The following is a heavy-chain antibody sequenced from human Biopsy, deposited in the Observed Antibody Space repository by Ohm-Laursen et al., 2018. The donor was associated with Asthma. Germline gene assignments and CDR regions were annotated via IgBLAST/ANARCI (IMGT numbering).Heavy chain of an antibody. D-gene: IGHD6-19*01. Sequence: SLRLSCTASGFTFSSYAMHWVRQAPGKGLEWVAVISYDGSNKYYADSVKGRFTISRDNSKNTLYLQMNSLGAEDTAVYYCAREGMAVAHFDYWGQGTLVTVSS. J-gene: IGHJ4*02. V-gene: IGHV3-30-3*01. CDR3: AREGMAVAHFDY. CDR2: ISYDGSNK. CDR1: GFTFSSYA.